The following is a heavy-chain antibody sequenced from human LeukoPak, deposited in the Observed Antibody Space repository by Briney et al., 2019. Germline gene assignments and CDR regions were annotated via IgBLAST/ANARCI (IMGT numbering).Heavy chain of an antibody. D-gene: IGHD2-2*01. CDR1: GGTFSSYA. CDR2: IIPIFGTA. CDR3: ARGGYCSSASCYLRTSGFDY. V-gene: IGHV1-69*05. Sequence: ASVKVSCKASGGTFSSYAISWVRQAPGQGLEWMGRIIPIFGTANYAQKFQGRVTITTDESTSTAYMELSSLRSEDTAVYYCARGGYCSSASCYLRTSGFDYWGQGTLVTVSS. J-gene: IGHJ4*02.